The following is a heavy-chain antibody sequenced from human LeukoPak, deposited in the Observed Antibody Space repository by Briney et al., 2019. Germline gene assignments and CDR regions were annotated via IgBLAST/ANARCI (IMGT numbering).Heavy chain of an antibody. J-gene: IGHJ4*02. CDR3: ARCGYYDFWSGYNPPTFDY. CDR2: IYYSGST. Sequence: SETLSPTCTVSSGSISSSSYYWGWIRQPPGKGLEWIGSIYYSGSTYYKPSLKSRVTISVDTSKNQFSLKLTSVTAADTAVYYCARCGYYDFWSGYNPPTFDYWGQGTLVTVSS. CDR1: SGSISSSSYY. D-gene: IGHD3-3*01. V-gene: IGHV4-39*01.